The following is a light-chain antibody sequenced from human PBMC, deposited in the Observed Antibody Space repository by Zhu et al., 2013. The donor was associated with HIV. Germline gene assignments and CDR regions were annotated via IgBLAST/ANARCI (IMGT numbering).Light chain of an antibody. J-gene: IGKJ1*01. CDR1: QSVLQSSKNKNY. CDR3: HQYYTTPWT. CDR2: WAS. V-gene: IGKV4-1*01. Sequence: DIVMTQSPDSLAVSLGERATINCKSSQSVLQSSKNKNYLAWYQQRPGQPPKLLIYWASTRESGVPDRFSGSESGTDFTLTISSLQAEDVAVYYCHQYYTTPWTFGQGTKVEIK.